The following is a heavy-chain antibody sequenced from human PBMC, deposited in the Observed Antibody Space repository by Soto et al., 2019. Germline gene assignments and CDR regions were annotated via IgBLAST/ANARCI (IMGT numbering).Heavy chain of an antibody. J-gene: IGHJ5*02. CDR2: IKSKTDGGTT. D-gene: IGHD3-10*01. V-gene: IGHV3-15*01. Sequence: PGGSLRLSCAASGFTFSNAWMSWVRQAPGKGLEWVGRIKSKTDGGTTDYAAPVKGRFTISRDDSKNTLYLQMNSLKTEDTAVYYCTTDFSITMVRGATPPRIHRFDPWGQGTLVTVSS. CDR3: TTDFSITMVRGATPPRIHRFDP. CDR1: GFTFSNAW.